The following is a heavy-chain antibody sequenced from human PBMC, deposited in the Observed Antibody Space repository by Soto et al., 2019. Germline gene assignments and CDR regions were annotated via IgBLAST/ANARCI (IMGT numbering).Heavy chain of an antibody. CDR3: AIDYGDYVHYYYGMDG. Sequence: PGASRKISCKGSGYSFTSYWISWVRQMPGKGLEWMGRIDPSDSYTNYSPSFQGHVTISADKSISTAYLQWSSLKASDTAMYYCAIDYGDYVHYYYGMDGWGQGTTVTVSS. J-gene: IGHJ6*02. V-gene: IGHV5-10-1*01. D-gene: IGHD4-17*01. CDR2: IDPSDSYT. CDR1: GYSFTSYW.